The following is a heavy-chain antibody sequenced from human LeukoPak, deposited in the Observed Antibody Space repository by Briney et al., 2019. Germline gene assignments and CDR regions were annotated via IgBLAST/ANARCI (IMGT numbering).Heavy chain of an antibody. V-gene: IGHV4-59*08. CDR1: GGSVSTSY. CDR2: IHYSGSA. CDR3: ARRSNVDTTFDS. J-gene: IGHJ4*02. Sequence: SETLSLTCAVSGGSVSTSYWSWIRQSPGKGLEWIGYIHYSGSASYNTSLKTRVTMSVDRSKNQFSLKLNSVTAADTAVYYCARRSNVDTTFDSWGQGTLVTVSS. D-gene: IGHD5-18*01.